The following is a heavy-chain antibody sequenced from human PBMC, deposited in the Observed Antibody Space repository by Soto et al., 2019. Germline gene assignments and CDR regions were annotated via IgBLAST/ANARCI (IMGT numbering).Heavy chain of an antibody. CDR3: ARDRLVFDSSGYASLLYYYYGMDV. Sequence: SVKVSCKASGGTFSSYAISCVRQAPGQGLEWMGGIIPIFGKANYAQKVQGRVTITADESTSTAYMELSSLRSEDTAVYYCARDRLVFDSSGYASLLYYYYGMDVWGQGTTVTVSS. J-gene: IGHJ6*02. V-gene: IGHV1-69*13. CDR1: GGTFSSYA. CDR2: IIPIFGKA. D-gene: IGHD3-22*01.